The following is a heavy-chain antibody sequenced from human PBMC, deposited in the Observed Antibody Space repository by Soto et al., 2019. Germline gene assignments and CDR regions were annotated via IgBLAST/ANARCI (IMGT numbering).Heavy chain of an antibody. J-gene: IGHJ6*02. CDR3: LRSGYYKDYYYYGMDV. CDR1: GGTFSSYA. Sequence: GASVKVSCKASGGTFSSYAISWVRQAPGQGLERMGGIIPIFGTANYVQKFQGRVTITADESTSTAYMELSSLRSEDTAVYYCLRSGYYKDYYYYGMDVWGQGTTVTVSS. CDR2: IIPIFGTA. V-gene: IGHV1-69*13. D-gene: IGHD3-3*01.